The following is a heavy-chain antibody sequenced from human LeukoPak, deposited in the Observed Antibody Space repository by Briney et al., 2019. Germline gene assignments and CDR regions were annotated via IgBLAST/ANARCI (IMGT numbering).Heavy chain of an antibody. D-gene: IGHD5-18*01. Sequence: ASVTVSCKTSGYTFTSYGITWVRQAPGQGLEWIGWISGYTANTNYAQKFQCRVTMTTDTSTSTAYMDLRSLTSDDTAMYYCARDQRYNYGPYWHFALWGRGTLVTVSS. V-gene: IGHV1-18*01. CDR2: ISGYTANT. CDR1: GYTFTSYG. J-gene: IGHJ2*01. CDR3: ARDQRYNYGPYWHFAL.